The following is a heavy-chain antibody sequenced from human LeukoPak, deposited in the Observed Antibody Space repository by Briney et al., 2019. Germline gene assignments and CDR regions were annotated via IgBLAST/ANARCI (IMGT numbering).Heavy chain of an antibody. CDR3: ARGFYYGLDV. CDR2: IKQDGSEK. J-gene: IGHJ6*04. CDR1: GFTFSSYW. V-gene: IGHV3-7*01. Sequence: GGSLRLSCVASGFTFSSYWMSWVRQAPGKGLEWVANIKQDGSEKYYVDSVKGRFTISRDNAKNSLYLQMNSLRAEDTAVYYCARGFYYGLDVWGKGTTVTISS.